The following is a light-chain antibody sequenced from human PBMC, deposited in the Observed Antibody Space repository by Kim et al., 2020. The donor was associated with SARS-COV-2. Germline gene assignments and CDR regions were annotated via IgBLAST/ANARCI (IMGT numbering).Light chain of an antibody. CDR2: GAS. J-gene: IGKJ3*01. Sequence: SSGESATLSCRASQSVSSSYLAWYQQKPGQAPRLLIYGASSRATGIPDRFSGSGSGTVFTLTISRLEPEDFAVYYCQQYGSSPFTFGPGTKVDIK. CDR1: QSVSSSY. CDR3: QQYGSSPFT. V-gene: IGKV3-20*01.